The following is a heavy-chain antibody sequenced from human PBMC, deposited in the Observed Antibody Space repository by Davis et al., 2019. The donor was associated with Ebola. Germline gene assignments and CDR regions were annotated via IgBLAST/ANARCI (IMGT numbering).Heavy chain of an antibody. CDR2: ISAYNGNT. CDR3: ARLYYDFWSGLDY. V-gene: IGHV1-18*01. CDR1: GGTFSSYT. Sequence: ASVKVSCKASGGTFSSYTISWVRQAPGQGLEWMGWISAYNGNTNYAQKLQGRVTMTTDTSTSTAYMELRSLRSDDTAVYYCARLYYDFWSGLDYWGQGTLVTVSS. J-gene: IGHJ4*02. D-gene: IGHD3-3*01.